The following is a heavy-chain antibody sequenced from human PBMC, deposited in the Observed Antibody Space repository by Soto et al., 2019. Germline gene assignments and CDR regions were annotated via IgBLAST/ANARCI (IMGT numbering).Heavy chain of an antibody. CDR1: GSSLTAYH. V-gene: IGHV4-59*01. CDR3: ARGFGDLCPSFFGVEV. Sequence: QLQLQESGPGLVKASETLSLTCTVSGSSLTAYHWSWIRQFPGHKLEWIGYLYDGGTTDYNPALKSRVTISGDTSKNNFALNLRSVTAADTAVYYCARGFGDLCPSFFGVEVWGQGTTVIVSS. D-gene: IGHD3-10*01. CDR2: LYDGGTT. J-gene: IGHJ6*02.